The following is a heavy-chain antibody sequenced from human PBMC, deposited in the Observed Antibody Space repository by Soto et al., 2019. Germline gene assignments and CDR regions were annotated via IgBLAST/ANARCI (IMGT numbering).Heavy chain of an antibody. V-gene: IGHV4-34*01. CDR2: INHSGST. CDR3: ARGRPEVITMVREVKTYYYYMDV. J-gene: IGHJ6*03. CDR1: GGSFSGYC. Sequence: PSETLSLTCAVYGGSFSGYCWRWIRQPPGKGLEWIGEINHSGSTNYNPSLKSRVTISVDTSKNQFSLKLSSVTAADTAVYYCARGRPEVITMVREVKTYYYYMDVWGKGTTVTVSS. D-gene: IGHD3-10*01.